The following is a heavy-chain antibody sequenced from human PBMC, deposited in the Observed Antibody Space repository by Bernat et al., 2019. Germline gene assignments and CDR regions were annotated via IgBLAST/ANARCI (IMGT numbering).Heavy chain of an antibody. J-gene: IGHJ4*02. V-gene: IGHV3-7*03. CDR1: GFSFSGYY. D-gene: IGHD4-4*01. CDR3: ASGLTTSLY. Sequence: EVQLVESGGGLVQPGGSLRLSCAVSGFSFSGYYMKWVRQAPGKGLEWVANIKEDGSEKNYVDSVKGRFTISRDNAKNSLYLQMNSLRTEDTAVYYCASGLTTSLYWGQGTLVTVSP. CDR2: IKEDGSEK.